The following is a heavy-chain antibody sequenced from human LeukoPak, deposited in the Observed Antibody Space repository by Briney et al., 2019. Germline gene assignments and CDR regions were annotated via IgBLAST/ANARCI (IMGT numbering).Heavy chain of an antibody. Sequence: GGSLRLSCAASGFTFSSYSMNWVRQAPGKGLEWVSSISSSSSYIYYADSVKGRFTISRDNAKNSLYLQMNSLRAEDTAVYYCARGYGGSYDYYYYYYMDVWGKGTTVTISS. V-gene: IGHV3-21*01. CDR3: ARGYGGSYDYYYYYYMDV. CDR2: ISSSSSYI. J-gene: IGHJ6*03. CDR1: GFTFSSYS. D-gene: IGHD1-26*01.